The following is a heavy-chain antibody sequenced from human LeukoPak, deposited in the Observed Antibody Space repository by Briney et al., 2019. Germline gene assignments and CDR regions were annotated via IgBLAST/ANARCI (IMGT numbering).Heavy chain of an antibody. V-gene: IGHV3-74*01. CDR3: AREYSSGWTSDY. CDR1: GFTFSSYL. Sequence: PGGSLRLSCAASGFTFSSYLMHWVRQAPGKWLVWVSRINSDGNYTTYADSVKGRFTISRDNAKNTLSLQMNSLRAEDTAVYYCAREYSSGWTSDYWGQGTLVTVSS. CDR2: INSDGNYT. J-gene: IGHJ4*02. D-gene: IGHD6-19*01.